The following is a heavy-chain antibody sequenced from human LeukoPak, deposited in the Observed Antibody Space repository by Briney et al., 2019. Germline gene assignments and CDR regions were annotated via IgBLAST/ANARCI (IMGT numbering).Heavy chain of an antibody. D-gene: IGHD5-18*01. J-gene: IGHJ4*02. CDR3: AKANTAMPGGVYYFDY. CDR2: ISWYSGSI. Sequence: QPGRSLRLSCAASGFTFDDYAMHWVRQAPGKGLEWVSGISWYSGSIGYADSVKGRFTISRDNAKNSLYLQMNSLRAEDMALYYCAKANTAMPGGVYYFDYWGQGTLVTVSS. V-gene: IGHV3-9*03. CDR1: GFTFDDYA.